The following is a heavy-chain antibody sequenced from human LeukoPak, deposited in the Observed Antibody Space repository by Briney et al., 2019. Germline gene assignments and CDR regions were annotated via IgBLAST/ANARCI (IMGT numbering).Heavy chain of an antibody. Sequence: SETLALTRTVSGGSISTFYWSWIRQAPGKGLEWLGYICNSGKTNYNPSLKSRLTMPVDTSKNQFSLNLSSVTAADTATYYCARDVEWLAPFDYWGQGILVTVSS. CDR1: GGSISTFY. D-gene: IGHD6-19*01. J-gene: IGHJ4*02. CDR3: ARDVEWLAPFDY. V-gene: IGHV4-59*01. CDR2: ICNSGKT.